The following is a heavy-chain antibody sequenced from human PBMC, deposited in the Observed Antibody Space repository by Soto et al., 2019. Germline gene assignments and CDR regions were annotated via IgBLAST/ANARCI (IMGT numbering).Heavy chain of an antibody. Sequence: GGSLRLSCAASGFNVSISYMSWVRQVPGKGLEWVSIIYSDGYTYYAASVKGRLTISRDNFKNTLYLQMSSLRAEDTAVYYCARRKYCSSTTCFDYWGQGTLVTVSS. CDR2: IYSDGYT. D-gene: IGHD2-2*01. CDR1: GFNVSISY. J-gene: IGHJ4*02. CDR3: ARRKYCSSTTCFDY. V-gene: IGHV3-66*01.